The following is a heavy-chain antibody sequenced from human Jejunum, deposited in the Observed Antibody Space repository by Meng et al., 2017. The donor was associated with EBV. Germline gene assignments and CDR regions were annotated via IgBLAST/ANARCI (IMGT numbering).Heavy chain of an antibody. CDR3: TILSHCDGGICYSYDY. Sequence: QVQLVQSGAEAKGPGASGKVSCKASGYTFTNYGVSWVRQAPGQGLEWMGWISAYNGNTDYAQKLQGRVTMTTDTPTSTAYMELRSLRSDDTAVYYCTILSHCDGGICYSYDYWGQGTLVTVSS. CDR2: ISAYNGNT. J-gene: IGHJ4*02. D-gene: IGHD2-15*01. V-gene: IGHV1-18*01. CDR1: GYTFTNYG.